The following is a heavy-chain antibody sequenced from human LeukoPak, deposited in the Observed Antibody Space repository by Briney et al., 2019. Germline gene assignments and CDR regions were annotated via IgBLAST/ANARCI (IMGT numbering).Heavy chain of an antibody. CDR1: GGSFSGYY. V-gene: IGHV4-34*01. Sequence: SETLSLTCAVYGGSFSGYYWSWIRQPPGKGLEWIGEINHSGSTNYNPSLKSRVTISVDTSKNQFSLKLSSVTAADTAVYYCASSTYYYDSSGPRHYYYFDYWGQGTLVTVSS. J-gene: IGHJ4*02. D-gene: IGHD3-22*01. CDR2: INHSGST. CDR3: ASSTYYYDSSGPRHYYYFDY.